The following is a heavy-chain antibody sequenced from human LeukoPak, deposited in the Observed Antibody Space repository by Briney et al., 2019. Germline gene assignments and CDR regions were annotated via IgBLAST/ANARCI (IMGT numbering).Heavy chain of an antibody. Sequence: PGGSLRLSCAASGFTFSSYWMHWVRRAPGKGLVWVSGINSDGGSTRYADSVKGRFIITRDNAKNMLYLQMNSLRAEDTAVYYCASMNGHAFDIWGQGTRVTVSS. V-gene: IGHV3-74*01. D-gene: IGHD2-8*01. CDR3: ASMNGHAFDI. CDR2: INSDGGST. CDR1: GFTFSSYW. J-gene: IGHJ3*02.